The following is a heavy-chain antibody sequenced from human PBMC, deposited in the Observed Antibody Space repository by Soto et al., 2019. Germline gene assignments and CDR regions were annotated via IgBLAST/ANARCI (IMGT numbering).Heavy chain of an antibody. V-gene: IGHV3-73*02. CDR3: ISMTTVTTFSDY. J-gene: IGHJ4*02. D-gene: IGHD4-17*01. CDR1: GFTFSGSA. Sequence: EVQLVESGGGLVQPGGSLKLSCAASGFTFSGSARHWVRQASGKGLEWVGRIRSKANSYATAYAASVKGRFTISRDDSKNTGYLQMDSMKSEDTAVYYCISMTTVTTFSDYWGQGTLVTVSS. CDR2: IRSKANSYAT.